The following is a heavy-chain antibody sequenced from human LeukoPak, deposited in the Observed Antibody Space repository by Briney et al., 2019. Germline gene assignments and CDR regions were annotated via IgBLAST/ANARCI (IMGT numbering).Heavy chain of an antibody. CDR2: INPNSGGT. D-gene: IGHD1-1*01. V-gene: IGHV1-2*02. J-gene: IGHJ6*02. CDR1: GYTFTGYY. CDR3: ARMDAGKKDWNDVDYYYYYGMDV. Sequence: ASVTVSCKASGYTFTGYYMHWVRQAPGQGLEWMGWINPNSGGTNYAQKFQGRVTMTRDTSISTAYMELSRLRSDDTAVYYCARMDAGKKDWNDVDYYYYYGMDVWGQGTTVTVSS.